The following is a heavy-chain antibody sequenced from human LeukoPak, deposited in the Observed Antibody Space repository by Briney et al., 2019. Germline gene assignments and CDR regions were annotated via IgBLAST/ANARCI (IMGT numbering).Heavy chain of an antibody. CDR3: AKDFGDYGGNLDY. CDR1: GFTFSSYG. J-gene: IGHJ4*02. D-gene: IGHD4-23*01. CDR2: IWIDGSNK. V-gene: IGHV3-30*02. Sequence: PGGSLRLSCAAPGFTFSSYGMHWVRQAPGKGLEWVAFIWIDGSNKHSADSVKGRFTISRDNSKNTLYLQMSSLGAEDTAVYYCAKDFGDYGGNLDYWGQGTLVTVSS.